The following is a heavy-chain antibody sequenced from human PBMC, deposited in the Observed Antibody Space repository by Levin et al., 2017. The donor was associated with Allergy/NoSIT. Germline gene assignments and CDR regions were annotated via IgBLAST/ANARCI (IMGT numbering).Heavy chain of an antibody. V-gene: IGHV4-34*01. D-gene: IGHD6-19*01. J-gene: IGHJ5*02. CDR2: INHSGST. CDR1: GGSFSGYY. Sequence: SETLSLTCAVYGGSFSGYYWSWIRQPPGKGLEWIGEINHSGSTNYNPSLKSRVTISVDTSKNQFSLKLSSVTAADTAVYYCARAGQQWLVPKGWFDPWGQGTLVTVSS. CDR3: ARAGQQWLVPKGWFDP.